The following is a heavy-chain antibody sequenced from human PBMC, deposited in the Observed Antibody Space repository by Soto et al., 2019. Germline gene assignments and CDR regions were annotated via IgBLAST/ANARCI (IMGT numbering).Heavy chain of an antibody. Sequence: VPLVESGGGLVQPGGSLRLSCAGSGFTFSNYWMHWVRQAPGKGLEWVSRIDHDGPTDYADSVRGRFTISRDNAENTLYLQMNCLRPEDTAVYYCVRDSHGDYWGQGTLVTVSS. CDR3: VRDSHGDY. V-gene: IGHV3-74*01. CDR1: GFTFSNYW. CDR2: IDHDGPT. J-gene: IGHJ4*02.